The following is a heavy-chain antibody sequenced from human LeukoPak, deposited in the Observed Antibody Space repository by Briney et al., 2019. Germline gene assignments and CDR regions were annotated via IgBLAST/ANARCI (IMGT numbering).Heavy chain of an antibody. V-gene: IGHV4-39*01. CDR2: IYYSGST. CDR1: GGSISSSSYY. D-gene: IGHD2-2*01. Sequence: SETLSLTCTVSGGSISSSSYYWGWIRQPPGKGLEWIGSIYYSGSTYYNPSLKSRVTISVDTSKNQFSLKLSSVTAADTAVHYCARHAIRIVVVPAAMRVVFFDYWGQGTLVTVSS. J-gene: IGHJ4*02. CDR3: ARHAIRIVVVPAAMRVVFFDY.